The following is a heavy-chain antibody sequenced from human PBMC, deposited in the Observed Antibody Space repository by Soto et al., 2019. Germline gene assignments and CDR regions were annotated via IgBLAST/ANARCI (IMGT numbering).Heavy chain of an antibody. CDR3: SRGIKGGLDA. CDR2: ISYDGSNK. Sequence: QVQLAESGGGVVQPGRSLRLSXAXSGXXXNDYDIHWVRQAPGKGLAWLASISYDGSNKYYADSVKGRFTISRDNSKNTLSLQINSLGAEDTAVYYCSRGIKGGLDAWGPGTLVTVSS. V-gene: IGHV3-30*03. CDR1: GXXXNDYD. J-gene: IGHJ5*02. D-gene: IGHD2-21*01.